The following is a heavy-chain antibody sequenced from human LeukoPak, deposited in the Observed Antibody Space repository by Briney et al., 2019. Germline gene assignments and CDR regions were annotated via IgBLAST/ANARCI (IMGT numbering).Heavy chain of an antibody. Sequence: GGSLRLSCAASGFTFSSYSMNWVRQAPGKGLEWVSSISSSSSCIYYADSVKGRFTISRDNAKNSLYLQMNSLRAEDTAVYYCARVAKNMVRGVIIAYFDYWGQGTLVTVSS. V-gene: IGHV3-21*01. CDR3: ARVAKNMVRGVIIAYFDY. D-gene: IGHD3-10*01. J-gene: IGHJ4*02. CDR2: ISSSSSCI. CDR1: GFTFSSYS.